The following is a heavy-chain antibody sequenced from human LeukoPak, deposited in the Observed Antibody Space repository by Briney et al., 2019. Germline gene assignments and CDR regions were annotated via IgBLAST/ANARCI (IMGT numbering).Heavy chain of an antibody. CDR3: AKFGGGNYYEAFFDF. V-gene: IGHV4-34*01. J-gene: IGHJ4*02. CDR2: INHSGST. Sequence: PSETLSLTCAVYGGSFSGYYWSWIRLPPGKGLEWIGEINHSGSTNYNPSLKSRVTISVDTSKNQFSLKLSSVTAADTAVYYCAKFGGGNYYEAFFDFWGQGALVTVSS. CDR1: GGSFSGYY. D-gene: IGHD3-16*01.